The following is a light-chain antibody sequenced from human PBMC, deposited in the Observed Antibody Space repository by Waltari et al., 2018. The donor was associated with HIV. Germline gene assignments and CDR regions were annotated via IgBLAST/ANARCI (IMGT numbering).Light chain of an antibody. CDR2: EST. J-gene: IGLJ2*01. V-gene: IGLV2-14*03. Sequence: QSALTQPASVSGSPGQSITISCTGTSSDLGYSSYVSWFQQQPGKAPKLIIYESTYRPSGVSDRFSGSRSGNTASLTISGLQPEDEGHYHCASFTGANTRLFGGGTLVTVL. CDR1: SSDLGYSSY. CDR3: ASFTGANTRL.